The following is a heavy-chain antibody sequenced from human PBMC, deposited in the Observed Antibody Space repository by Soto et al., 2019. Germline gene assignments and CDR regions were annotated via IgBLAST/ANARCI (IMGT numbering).Heavy chain of an antibody. CDR3: ARSYCPDGVCYPSGPFDP. CDR2: IYYSGTT. J-gene: IGHJ5*02. CDR1: GASLSTYY. D-gene: IGHD2-8*01. Sequence: SETLSLTCTVSGASLSTYYWNWIRQSPGKGLEWIGYIYYSGTTNYNPSLKSRVTISEDTSNNLFSLKLRSVTAADTAVYYCARSYCPDGVCYPSGPFDPWAQGTLVTVSS. V-gene: IGHV4-59*01.